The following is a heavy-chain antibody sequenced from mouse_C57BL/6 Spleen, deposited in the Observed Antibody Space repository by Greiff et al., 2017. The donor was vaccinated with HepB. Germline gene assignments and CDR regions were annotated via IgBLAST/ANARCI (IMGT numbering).Heavy chain of an antibody. CDR1: GYTFTSHW. J-gene: IGHJ2*01. V-gene: IGHV1-56*01. CDR3: ASPDSSGYGY. Sequence: QVQLKQSGPELVRPGASVKISCKAPGYTFTSHWKQWVRQRPGQGLEWIGAIFPGSGSTYYNEKFKCKATLTVDTSSSTAYMQLSSLTSEDSAVYFCASPDSSGYGYWGQGTTLTVSS. CDR2: IFPGSGST. D-gene: IGHD3-2*02.